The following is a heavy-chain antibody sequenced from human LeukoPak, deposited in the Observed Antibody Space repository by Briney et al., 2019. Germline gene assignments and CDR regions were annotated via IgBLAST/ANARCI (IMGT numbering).Heavy chain of an antibody. CDR1: GGTFSSYA. V-gene: IGHV1-69*13. J-gene: IGHJ6*03. Sequence: SVKVSCKASGGTFSSYAISWVRQAPGQGLEWMGGIIPIFGTANYAQKFQGRVTITADESTSTAYMELSSLRSDDTAVYYCARDWGYSGYDSGAYYMDVWGKGTTVTVSS. CDR3: ARDWGYSGYDSGAYYMDV. D-gene: IGHD5-12*01. CDR2: IIPIFGTA.